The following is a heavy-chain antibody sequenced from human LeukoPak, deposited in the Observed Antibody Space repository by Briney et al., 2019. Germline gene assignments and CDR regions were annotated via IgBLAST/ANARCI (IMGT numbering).Heavy chain of an antibody. J-gene: IGHJ4*02. CDR1: GFTFSSYS. Sequence: GGSLRLSCAASGFTFSSYSMNWVRQAPGKGLEWVSSISTSSSYIYYADAVKGRFTISRDNAKNSLYLQINSLRAEDTAVYYCARVGLDRRGYSGYEAFDYWGQGTLVTVSS. D-gene: IGHD5-12*01. V-gene: IGHV3-21*01. CDR3: ARVGLDRRGYSGYEAFDY. CDR2: ISTSSSYI.